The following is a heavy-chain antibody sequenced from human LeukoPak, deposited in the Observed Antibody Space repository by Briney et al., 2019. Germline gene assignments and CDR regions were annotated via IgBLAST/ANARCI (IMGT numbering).Heavy chain of an antibody. Sequence: GGSLRLSCAASGFTFSSYAMSWVRQAPGKGLEWVSAISGSGGSTYYADSVKGRFTISRDNSKNTLYLQKNSLRAEDTAVYYCATLSGSYGDAFDIWGQGTMVTVSS. CDR1: GFTFSSYA. CDR3: ATLSGSYGDAFDI. J-gene: IGHJ3*02. CDR2: ISGSGGST. D-gene: IGHD1-26*01. V-gene: IGHV3-23*01.